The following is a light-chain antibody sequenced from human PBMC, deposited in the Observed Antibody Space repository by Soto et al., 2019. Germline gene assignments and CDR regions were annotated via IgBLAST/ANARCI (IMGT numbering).Light chain of an antibody. CDR3: QQFDDVPYS. J-gene: IGKJ2*03. Sequence: DIQMTQSPSSVSASVGDRVTITCQASQDITNFLNWYQQKPGKAPKLLIYDASSLQTGVPSRFSGSGSGTDFSFTISSLQPEDIATYYCQQFDDVPYSFGQGTKVAIK. V-gene: IGKV1-33*01. CDR2: DAS. CDR1: QDITNF.